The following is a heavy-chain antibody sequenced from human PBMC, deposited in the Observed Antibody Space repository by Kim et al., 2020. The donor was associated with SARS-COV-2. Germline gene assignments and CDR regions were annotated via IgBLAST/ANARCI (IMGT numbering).Heavy chain of an antibody. V-gene: IGHV4-31*03. D-gene: IGHD2-2*01. Sequence: SETLSLTCTVSGGSISSGGYYWSWIRQHPGKGLEWIGYIYYSGSTYYNPSLKSRVTISVDTSKNQFSLKLSSVTAADTAVYYCARARRYCSSTSCKTWFDPWGQGTLVTVSS. J-gene: IGHJ5*02. CDR3: ARARRYCSSTSCKTWFDP. CDR1: GGSISSGGYY. CDR2: IYYSGST.